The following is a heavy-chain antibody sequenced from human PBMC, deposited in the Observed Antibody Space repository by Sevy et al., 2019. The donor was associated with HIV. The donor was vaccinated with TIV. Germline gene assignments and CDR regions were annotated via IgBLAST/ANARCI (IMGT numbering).Heavy chain of an antibody. V-gene: IGHV3-23*01. D-gene: IGHD2-8*01. Sequence: GGSLRLSCAASGFDFSINSMSWVRQAPGKVLEWVSTLSFGCGKINYADSVKGRFTISRDNSKSSVYLQLNNMRVEDTAVYYCAREGCTKPHDYWGQGTLVTVSS. CDR3: AREGCTKPHDY. CDR1: GFDFSINS. CDR2: LSFGCGKI. J-gene: IGHJ4*02.